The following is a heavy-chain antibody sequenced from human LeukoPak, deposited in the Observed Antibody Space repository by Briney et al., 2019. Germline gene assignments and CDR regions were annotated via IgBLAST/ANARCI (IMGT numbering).Heavy chain of an antibody. V-gene: IGHV3-13*01. CDR3: VRGVSRDLVTGYGNAFVI. D-gene: IGHD3-9*01. Sequence: GGSLRLSCAASGFTFSSYDTHWVRQGLGKGLEWVSGIGTAGDTYYLGSVKGRFTISREDDENSLFLQMTSLRAEDTAVYYCVRGVSRDLVTGYGNAFVIWGQGTLVTVSS. J-gene: IGHJ3*02. CDR2: IGTAGDT. CDR1: GFTFSSYD.